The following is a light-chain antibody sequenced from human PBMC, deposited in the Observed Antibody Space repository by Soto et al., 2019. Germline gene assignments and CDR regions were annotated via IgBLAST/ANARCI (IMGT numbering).Light chain of an antibody. CDR2: DSS. CDR3: QQRANSFT. V-gene: IGKV3-11*01. CDR1: QSVSSY. Sequence: EIVLTQSPAILSLSPGERATLSCRASQSVSSYLAWYQQKPGQAHRLLIFDSSKRATCTPGRFSGSGSGTDFTLTINNLEPEDSAVYFCQQRANSFTFGPGTKVDIK. J-gene: IGKJ3*01.